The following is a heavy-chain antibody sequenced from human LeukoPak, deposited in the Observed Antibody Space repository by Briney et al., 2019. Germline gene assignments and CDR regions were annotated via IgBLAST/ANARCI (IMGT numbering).Heavy chain of an antibody. CDR3: ASSSGYSSSWSPEYFQH. V-gene: IGHV3-23*01. J-gene: IGHJ1*01. CDR2: ISGSGGST. CDR1: GFTFSSYA. Sequence: PGGSLRLSCAASGFTFSSYAMSWVRQAPGKGLEWVSAISGSGGSTYYADSVKGRFTISRDNSKNTLYLQMSSLRAEDTAVYYCASSSGYSSSWSPEYFQHWGQGTLVTVSS. D-gene: IGHD6-13*01.